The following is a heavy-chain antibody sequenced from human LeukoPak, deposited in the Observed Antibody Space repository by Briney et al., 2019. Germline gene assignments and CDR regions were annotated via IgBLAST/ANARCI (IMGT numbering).Heavy chain of an antibody. CDR3: ARERVIAAAGDGFDS. V-gene: IGHV3-21*01. CDR2: ISTSTDYI. D-gene: IGHD2-21*01. J-gene: IGHJ4*02. CDR1: GFTFSDYS. Sequence: GGSLRLSCAASGFTFSDYSMNWVRQAPGKGLEWVSSISTSTDYIYYADSVKGRFTISRDNAKNSLFLQMNGLRDEDTALYYCARERVIAAAGDGFDSWGQGTLVTVSS.